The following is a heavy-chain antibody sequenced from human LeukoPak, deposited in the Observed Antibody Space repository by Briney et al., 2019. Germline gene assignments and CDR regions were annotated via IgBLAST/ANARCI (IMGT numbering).Heavy chain of an antibody. CDR2: IYYSGST. V-gene: IGHV4-59*08. D-gene: IGHD3-16*01. Sequence: SETLSLTCTVSGGSISSYYWSWIRQPPGKGLEWIGYIYYSGSTNYNPSLKSRVTISVDTSKNQFSLKLSSVTAADTAVYYCARFAITFHIVGFDPWGQGTLVTVSS. CDR1: GGSISSYY. CDR3: ARFAITFHIVGFDP. J-gene: IGHJ5*02.